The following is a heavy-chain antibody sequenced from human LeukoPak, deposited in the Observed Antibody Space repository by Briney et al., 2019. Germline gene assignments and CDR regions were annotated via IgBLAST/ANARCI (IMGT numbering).Heavy chain of an antibody. CDR1: GYTFASYY. CDR2: INPGGGST. Sequence: ASVKVSCKASGYTFASYYIHWVRQAPGQGLEWMGIINPGGGSTSYAQKFQDRVTMTRDTSTSTVYMELRSLRSGDTAVYYCAKDVRWDHPGFDPWGQGTLVIVSS. J-gene: IGHJ5*02. CDR3: AKDVRWDHPGFDP. D-gene: IGHD4-23*01. V-gene: IGHV1-46*01.